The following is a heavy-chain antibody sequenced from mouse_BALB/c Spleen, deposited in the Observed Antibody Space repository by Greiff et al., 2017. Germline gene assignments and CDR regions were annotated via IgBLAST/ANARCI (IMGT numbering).Heavy chain of an antibody. CDR1: GFSLTGYG. V-gene: IGHV2-6-7*01. J-gene: IGHJ4*01. CDR2: IWGDGST. CDR3: ARDGPNYYGSAYAMDY. D-gene: IGHD1-1*01. Sequence: QVQLKQSGPGLVAPSQSLSITCTVSGFSLTGYGVNWVRQPPGKGLEWLGMIWGDGSTDYNSALKSRLSISKDNSKSQVFLKMNSLQTDDTARYYCARDGPNYYGSAYAMDYWGQGTSVTVSS.